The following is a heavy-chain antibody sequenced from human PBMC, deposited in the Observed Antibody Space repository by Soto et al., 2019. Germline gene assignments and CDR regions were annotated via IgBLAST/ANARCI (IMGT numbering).Heavy chain of an antibody. CDR1: GGSFSGYY. Sequence: SETLSLTCAVYGGSFSGYYWSWIRQPPGKGLEWIGEINHSGSTNYNPSLKSRVTISVDTSKNQFSLKLSSVTAADTAVYYCARVVYYYDSSGYYYLDYWGQGTLVTVSS. D-gene: IGHD3-22*01. CDR3: ARVVYYYDSSGYYYLDY. CDR2: INHSGST. J-gene: IGHJ4*02. V-gene: IGHV4-34*01.